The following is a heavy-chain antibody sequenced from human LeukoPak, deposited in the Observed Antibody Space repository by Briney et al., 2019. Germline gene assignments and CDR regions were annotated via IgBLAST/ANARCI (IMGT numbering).Heavy chain of an antibody. Sequence: GASVKVSCKASGYTFTGYYMHWVRQAPGQGLEWMGRINPNSGGTNYAQKFQGRVTMTRDTSISTAYMELSRLRSDDTAVYYCARDYSDYDFWSGYYGNWFDPRGQGTLVTVSS. CDR3: ARDYSDYDFWSGYYGNWFDP. D-gene: IGHD3-3*01. J-gene: IGHJ5*02. CDR2: INPNSGGT. CDR1: GYTFTGYY. V-gene: IGHV1-2*06.